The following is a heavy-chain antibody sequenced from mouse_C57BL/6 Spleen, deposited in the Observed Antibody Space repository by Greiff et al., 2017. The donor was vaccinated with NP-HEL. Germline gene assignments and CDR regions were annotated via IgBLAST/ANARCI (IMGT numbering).Heavy chain of an antibody. CDR1: GYAFSSSW. Sequence: VQLQQSGPELVKPGASVKISCKASGYAFSSSWMNWVKQRPGKGLEWIGRIYPGDGDTNYNGKFKGKATLTADKSSSTAYMQLSSLTSEDSAVYFCAVGSSWYFDVWGTGTTVTVSS. J-gene: IGHJ1*03. CDR3: AVGSSWYFDV. CDR2: IYPGDGDT. V-gene: IGHV1-82*01. D-gene: IGHD1-1*01.